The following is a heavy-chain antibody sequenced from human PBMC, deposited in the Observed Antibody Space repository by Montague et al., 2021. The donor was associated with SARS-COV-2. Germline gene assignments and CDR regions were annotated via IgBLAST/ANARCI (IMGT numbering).Heavy chain of an antibody. CDR2: IYQSGTT. Sequence: TLSLTCAVSGASISNGGYTWSWIRRPPGKGLEWIGYIYQSGTTRYNPSLKSRVTMSVDKSKNQFSLQLTSVFAADTAIYFCARSMIRGGLNWFDPWGQGTLVTVSS. D-gene: IGHD3-10*01. CDR3: ARSMIRGGLNWFDP. CDR1: GASISNGGYT. J-gene: IGHJ5*02. V-gene: IGHV4-30-2*01.